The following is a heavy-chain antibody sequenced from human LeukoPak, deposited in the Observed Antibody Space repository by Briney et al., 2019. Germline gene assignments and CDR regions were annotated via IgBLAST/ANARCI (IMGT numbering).Heavy chain of an antibody. CDR2: ISTSSSYI. Sequence: GGSLRLACGVSGFTFSSYSMNWVRQAPGKGLEWVSFISTSSSYIYYADSVKGRFTISRDNARNSLYLQMNSLRPEDTAVYYCASQTTRRLPIAVADYFDYWGQGTLVTVSS. V-gene: IGHV3-21*01. CDR3: ASQTTRRLPIAVADYFDY. D-gene: IGHD6-19*01. J-gene: IGHJ4*02. CDR1: GFTFSSYS.